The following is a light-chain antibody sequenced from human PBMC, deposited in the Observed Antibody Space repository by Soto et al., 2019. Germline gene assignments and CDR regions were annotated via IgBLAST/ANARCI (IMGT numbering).Light chain of an antibody. CDR3: QQRRTWPPLT. V-gene: IGKV3-11*01. CDR2: DAS. J-gene: IGKJ4*01. Sequence: EIVLTQSPATLSLSPGERATLSCRASQSVSNFLAWYQQKPGQAPRLLIYDASTRATGIPARFSGSGSGTGFALTISSLEPEDFAVYCCQQRRTWPPLTFGGGNKVEIK. CDR1: QSVSNF.